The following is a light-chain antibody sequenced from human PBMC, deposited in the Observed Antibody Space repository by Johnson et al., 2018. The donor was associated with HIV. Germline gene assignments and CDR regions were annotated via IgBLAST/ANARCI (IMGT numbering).Light chain of an antibody. Sequence: QSVLTQPPSVSAAPGQKVTISCSGSSSNIGNNYVSWYQQLPGTAPKLLIYDNNKRPSGIPDRFSGSKSGTSATLGIIELQTGDEADYYCGTWDSSLSAVVVGTGTKVTVL. V-gene: IGLV1-51*01. CDR1: SSNIGNNY. J-gene: IGLJ1*01. CDR2: DNN. CDR3: GTWDSSLSAVV.